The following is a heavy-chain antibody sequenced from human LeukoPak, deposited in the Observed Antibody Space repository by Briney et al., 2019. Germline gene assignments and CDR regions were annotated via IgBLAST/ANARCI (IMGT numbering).Heavy chain of an antibody. CDR2: ISYDGSNK. J-gene: IGHJ6*03. D-gene: IGHD6-13*01. CDR3: AKGDSSSWYWYYYYMDV. V-gene: IGHV3-30*18. CDR1: GFTFSSYG. Sequence: PGGSLRLSCAASGFTFSSYGMHWVRQAPGKGLEWVAVISYDGSNKYYADSVKGRFTISRDNSKNTLYLQMNSLRAEDTAVYYCAKGDSSSWYWYYYYMDVWGKGTTVTVSS.